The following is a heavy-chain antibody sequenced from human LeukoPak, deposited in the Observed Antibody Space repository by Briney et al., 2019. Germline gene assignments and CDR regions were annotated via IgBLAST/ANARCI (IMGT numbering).Heavy chain of an antibody. CDR2: LSFDGAHK. CDR3: VRARAGGLDY. Sequence: PGGSLRLPCAASGFTFRLCAVHWVRQAPGRGLEWVAVLSFDGAHKYYAESVKGRFTISKDNSNNTLFLQMDSLRLEDTALYYCVRARAGGLDYWGQGTLVTVSS. J-gene: IGHJ4*02. CDR1: GFTFRLCA. D-gene: IGHD3-16*01. V-gene: IGHV3-30*04.